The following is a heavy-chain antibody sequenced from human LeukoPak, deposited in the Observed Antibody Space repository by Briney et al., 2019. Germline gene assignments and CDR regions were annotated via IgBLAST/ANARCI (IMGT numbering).Heavy chain of an antibody. J-gene: IGHJ6*03. V-gene: IGHV1-3*01. CDR1: GGTFSSYA. CDR2: INAGNGNT. D-gene: IGHD1-26*01. Sequence: GSSVKVSCKASGGTFSSYAISWVRQAPGQRLEWMGWINAGNGNTKYSQKFQGRVTITRDTSASTAYMELSSLRSEDTAVYYCARDVGATGNYYYMDVWGKGTTVTVSS. CDR3: ARDVGATGNYYYMDV.